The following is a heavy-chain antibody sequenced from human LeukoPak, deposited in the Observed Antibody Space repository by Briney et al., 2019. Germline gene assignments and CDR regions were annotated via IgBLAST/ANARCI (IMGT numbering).Heavy chain of an antibody. CDR1: GYTFTAYY. J-gene: IGHJ4*02. V-gene: IGHV1-2*02. Sequence: AASVKVSCKTSGYTFTAYYMYWLRQAPGQGLECMGWIYPNSGATGYAQNFQGRVTMTRDTSVSTIYMELSRLRSDDTAVYYCARDGVSTTPDFDYRGQGTLVTVSS. CDR3: ARDGVSTTPDFDY. CDR2: IYPNSGAT. D-gene: IGHD2-8*01.